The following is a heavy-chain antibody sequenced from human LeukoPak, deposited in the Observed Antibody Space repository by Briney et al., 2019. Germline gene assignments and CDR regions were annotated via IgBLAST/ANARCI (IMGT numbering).Heavy chain of an antibody. V-gene: IGHV1-2*02. CDR3: ARARQGYDSSGYYDLNWFDP. Sequence: GASVKVSCKASGYTFTGYYMHWVRQAPGQGLEWMGWIDPNSGGTNYAQKFQGRVTMTRDTSISTAYMELSRLRSDDTAVYYCARARQGYDSSGYYDLNWFDPWGQGTLVTVSS. J-gene: IGHJ5*02. D-gene: IGHD3-22*01. CDR2: IDPNSGGT. CDR1: GYTFTGYY.